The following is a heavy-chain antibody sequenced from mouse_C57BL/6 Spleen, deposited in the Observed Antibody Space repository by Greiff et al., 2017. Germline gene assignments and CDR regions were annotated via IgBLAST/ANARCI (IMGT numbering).Heavy chain of an antibody. CDR1: GYTFTSYW. CDR2: IYPGSGST. Sequence: QVQLQQPGAELVKPGASVKMSCKASGYTFTSYWITWVKQRPGQGLEWIGDIYPGSGSTNYNEKFKSKATLTVDTSSSTAYMQLSILTSEDSAVYYCARSSTTVGYFDYWGQGTTLTVSS. D-gene: IGHD1-1*01. J-gene: IGHJ2*01. V-gene: IGHV1-55*01. CDR3: ARSSTTVGYFDY.